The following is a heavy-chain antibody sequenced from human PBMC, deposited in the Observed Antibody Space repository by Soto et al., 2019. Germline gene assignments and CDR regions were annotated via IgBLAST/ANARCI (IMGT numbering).Heavy chain of an antibody. V-gene: IGHV4-4*03. CDR2: IYHIGNT. CDR1: CAYMLSRYC. D-gene: IGHD3-22*01. CDR3: ARRRITMIVVVFDAFDI. J-gene: IGHJ3*02. Sequence: PKTLSTKPVIYCAYMLSRYCWSWVGEPSGKGLEWIGEIYHIGNTNYNPSLKSRVTISVDKSKNQFSLKLSSVTAADTAVYYCARRRITMIVVVFDAFDIWGQGTMVT.